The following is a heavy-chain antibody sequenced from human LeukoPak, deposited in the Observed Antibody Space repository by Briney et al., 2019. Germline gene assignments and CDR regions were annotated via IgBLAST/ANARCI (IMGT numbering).Heavy chain of an antibody. D-gene: IGHD3-16*02. Sequence: ASVKVSCKASGYTFTSYYMHWVRQAPGQGLEWMGWINLNSGGTKYAQKFQGRVTMTRDTSINTAYMELSRLRSDDTAVYYCARGEGVNYRYSGFGYFNAVDYWGQGTLVTVSS. CDR2: INLNSGGT. V-gene: IGHV1-2*02. CDR3: ARGEGVNYRYSGFGYFNAVDY. J-gene: IGHJ4*02. CDR1: GYTFTSYY.